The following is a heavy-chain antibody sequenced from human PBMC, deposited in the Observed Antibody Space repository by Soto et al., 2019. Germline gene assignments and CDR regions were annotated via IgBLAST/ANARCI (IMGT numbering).Heavy chain of an antibody. CDR3: AREPRVPAAPDYYYYYGMDV. J-gene: IGHJ6*02. V-gene: IGHV4-30-4*01. CDR2: IYYSGST. Sequence: QVQLQESGPGLVKPSQTLSLTCTVSGGSISSVDYYWSWIRQPPGKGLECIGYIYYSGSTYHNPSLKSRVTRSVDTAKNHFSLKLSSVTAADTAVYYWAREPRVPAAPDYYYYYGMDVWGQGTTVTVSS. D-gene: IGHD2-2*01. CDR1: GGSISSVDYY.